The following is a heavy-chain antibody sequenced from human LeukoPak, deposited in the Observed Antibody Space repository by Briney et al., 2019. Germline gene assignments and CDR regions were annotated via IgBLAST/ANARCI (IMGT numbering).Heavy chain of an antibody. V-gene: IGHV3-9*01. CDR3: AKVLYSGSYYGPFDY. CDR2: ISWNSGSI. CDR1: GFTFDDYA. Sequence: PGRSPRLSCAASGFTFDDYAMHWVRQAPGKGLEWVSGISWNSGSIGYADSVKGRFTISRDNAKNSLYLQMNSLRAEDTALYYCAKVLYSGSYYGPFDYWGQGTLVTVSS. J-gene: IGHJ4*02. D-gene: IGHD1-26*01.